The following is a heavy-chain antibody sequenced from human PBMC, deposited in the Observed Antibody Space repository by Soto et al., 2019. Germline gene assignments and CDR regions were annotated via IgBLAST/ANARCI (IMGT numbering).Heavy chain of an antibody. Sequence: QVQLVQSGAEVKKPGSSVKVSCKASGGTFSSYAISWVRQAPGQGLEWMGGIIPIFGTANYAQKFQGRVTITADEYTSTAYMELSSLRSEDTAVYYCASIANSGSSYMTYYYYYGMDVWGQGTTVTVSS. CDR1: GGTFSSYA. D-gene: IGHD3-10*01. V-gene: IGHV1-69*01. CDR2: IIPIFGTA. J-gene: IGHJ6*02. CDR3: ASIANSGSSYMTYYYYYGMDV.